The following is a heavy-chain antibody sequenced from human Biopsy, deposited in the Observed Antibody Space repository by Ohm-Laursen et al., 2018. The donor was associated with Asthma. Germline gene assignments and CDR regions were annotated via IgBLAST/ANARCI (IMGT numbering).Heavy chain of an antibody. CDR2: IYYTGSD. D-gene: IGHD3-10*01. CDR1: GGSVSTGSYY. V-gene: IGHV4-61*01. CDR3: ARGPNYHGSGRAPIGMDV. J-gene: IGHJ6*02. Sequence: SETLSLTCIVSGGSVSTGSYYWSWIRQPPGKGLEWLGYIYYTGSDNYNPSLKSRVTISVDTSKSQFSLRLNSVTAADTAVYYCARGPNYHGSGRAPIGMDVWGQGTTVTVSS.